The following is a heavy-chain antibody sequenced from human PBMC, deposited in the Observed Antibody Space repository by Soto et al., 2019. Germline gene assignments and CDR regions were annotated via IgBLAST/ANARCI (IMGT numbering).Heavy chain of an antibody. CDR2: IYHSGST. Sequence: LSLTCAVSGGSISSGGYSWSWIRQPPGKGLEWIGYIYHSGSTYYNPSLKSRVTISVDRSKNQFSLKLSSVTAADTAVYYCAREYYYGSGSYFDYWGQGTLVTVSS. CDR3: AREYYYGSGSYFDY. J-gene: IGHJ4*02. CDR1: GGSISSGGYS. V-gene: IGHV4-30-2*01. D-gene: IGHD3-10*01.